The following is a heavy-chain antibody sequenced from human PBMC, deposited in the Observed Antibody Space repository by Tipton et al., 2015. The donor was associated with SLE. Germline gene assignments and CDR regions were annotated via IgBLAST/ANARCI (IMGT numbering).Heavy chain of an antibody. CDR3: ARDRPGYYDSSGYSD. Sequence: SLRLSCAASGFTFSANWMQWVRQGPGKGLVWVARINSDGSATSYADAVKGRFTISRDNTQNTLYLQMNSLRGEDTAVYYCARDRPGYYDSSGYSDWGQGTLVTVSS. CDR1: GFTFSANW. J-gene: IGHJ4*02. CDR2: INSDGSAT. V-gene: IGHV3-74*01. D-gene: IGHD3-22*01.